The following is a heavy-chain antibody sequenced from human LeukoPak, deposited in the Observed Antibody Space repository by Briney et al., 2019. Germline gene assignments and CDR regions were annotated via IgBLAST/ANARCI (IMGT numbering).Heavy chain of an antibody. Sequence: ASVKVSCKASGASFTNYYIHWVRQAPGQGLEWVGLIYPGGGWTNYAQKFQGRDTMTTDTSTGTVYMELSSLRSEDTAVYYCARDMPHNCFDPWGQGTLVTVSP. CDR2: IYPGGGWT. CDR1: GASFTNYY. V-gene: IGHV1-46*01. J-gene: IGHJ5*02. CDR3: ARDMPHNCFDP. D-gene: IGHD2-2*01.